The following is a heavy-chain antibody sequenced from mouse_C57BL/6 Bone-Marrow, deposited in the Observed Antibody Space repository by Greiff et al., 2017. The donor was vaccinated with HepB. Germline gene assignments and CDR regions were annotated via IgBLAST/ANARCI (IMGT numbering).Heavy chain of an antibody. CDR3: AKKGGGYAMDY. CDR1: GFSLTSYG. Sequence: VQLVESGPGLVQPSQSLSITCTVSGFSLTSYGVHWVRQSPGKGLEWLGVIWRGGSTDYNAAFMSRLSITKDNSKSQVFFKMSSLEADDTAIYYGAKKGGGYAMDYWGQGTSVTVSS. CDR2: IWRGGST. V-gene: IGHV2-5*01. J-gene: IGHJ4*01.